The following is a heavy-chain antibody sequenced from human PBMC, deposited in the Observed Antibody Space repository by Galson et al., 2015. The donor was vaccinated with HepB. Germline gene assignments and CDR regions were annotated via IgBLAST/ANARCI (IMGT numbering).Heavy chain of an antibody. V-gene: IGHV4-39*01. D-gene: IGHD3-3*01. Sequence: SETLSLTCTVSGGSISSSSYYWGWIRQPPGKGLEWIGSIYYSGSTYYNPSLKSRVTISVDTSKNQFSLKLSSVTAADTAVYYCARALYDFWPHYYYYMDVWGKGTTVTVSS. CDR1: GGSISSSSYY. J-gene: IGHJ6*03. CDR2: IYYSGST. CDR3: ARALYDFWPHYYYYMDV.